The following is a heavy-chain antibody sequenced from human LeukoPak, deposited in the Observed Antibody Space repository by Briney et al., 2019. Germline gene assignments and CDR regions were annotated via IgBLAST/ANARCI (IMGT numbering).Heavy chain of an antibody. J-gene: IGHJ5*02. CDR2: ISAYNGNT. CDR1: GYTFTSYG. D-gene: IGHD3-16*01. CDR3: ARVFKGGPENWFDP. V-gene: IGHV1-18*01. Sequence: ASVKVSCKASGYTFTSYGISWVRQAPGQGLEWMGWISAYNGNTDYAQKLQGRVTMTTDTSTSTAYMELRSLRSDDTAVYYCARVFKGGPENWFDPWGQGTLVTVSS.